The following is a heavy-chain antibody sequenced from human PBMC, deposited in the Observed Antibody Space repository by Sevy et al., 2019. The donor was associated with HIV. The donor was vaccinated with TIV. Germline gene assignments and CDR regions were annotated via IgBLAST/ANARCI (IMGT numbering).Heavy chain of an antibody. V-gene: IGHV4-59*01. D-gene: IGHD2-15*01. Sequence: SETLSLTCTVSGDSISGYYWSWIRQPPGKGLEWIGYVYYSGRTNYNPSLRSRVTISQDTSKNQISLKLNSVTAADTVVYYCARAYSDYYYAMDVWGQGTTVTVSS. CDR1: GDSISGYY. CDR2: VYYSGRT. J-gene: IGHJ6*02. CDR3: ARAYSDYYYAMDV.